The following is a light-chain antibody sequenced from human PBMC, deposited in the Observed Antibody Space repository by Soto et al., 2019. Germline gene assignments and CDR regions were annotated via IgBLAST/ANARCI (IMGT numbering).Light chain of an antibody. CDR3: QESYSTPPMYT. J-gene: IGKJ2*01. CDR1: QTISSY. V-gene: IGKV1-39*01. CDR2: AAS. Sequence: DIQMTQSPSSLSVSVGDRVTITCRASQTISSYLNWYQQKPGKAPNLLIYAASSLQSGVPSRFSGSGSGTEYTLTISSLQPEDFGTYYCQESYSTPPMYTFGQGTKLEIK.